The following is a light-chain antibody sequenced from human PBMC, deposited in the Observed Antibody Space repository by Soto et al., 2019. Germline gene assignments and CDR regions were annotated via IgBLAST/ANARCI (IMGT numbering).Light chain of an antibody. J-gene: IGKJ5*01. CDR2: GAS. Sequence: EIVLTQSPGTLSLSPGERATLSCRASQSVSNNYLAWYQQKPGQAPRLLIYGASNRATGIPDRFSGSGSGTDFTLTISSLQAEDVAVYYCQQYYSTPITFGQGTRLEIK. CDR3: QQYYSTPIT. V-gene: IGKV3-20*01. CDR1: QSVSNNY.